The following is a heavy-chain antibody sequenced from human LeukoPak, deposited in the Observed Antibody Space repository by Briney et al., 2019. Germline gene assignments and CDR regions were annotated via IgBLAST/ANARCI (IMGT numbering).Heavy chain of an antibody. V-gene: IGHV1-58*02. CDR2: IVVGSGNT. D-gene: IGHD6-19*01. J-gene: IGHJ4*02. CDR1: GFTFTSSA. CDR3: AAEGSSGWYR. Sequence: SVKVSCKASGFTFTSSAMQWVRQARGQRLEWIGWIVVGSGNTNYAQKFQERVTISRDMSTSTTYMELSSLRSEDTAVYHCAAEGSSGWYRWGQGTLVTVSS.